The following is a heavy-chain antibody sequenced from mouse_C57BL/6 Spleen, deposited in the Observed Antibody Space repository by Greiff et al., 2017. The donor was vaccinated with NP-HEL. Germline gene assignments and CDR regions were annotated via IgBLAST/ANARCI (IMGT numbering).Heavy chain of an antibody. V-gene: IGHV1-18*01. CDR1: GYTFTDYN. D-gene: IGHD3-2*02. CDR2: INPNNGGT. Sequence: EVQLHQSGPELVKPGASVKIPCKASGYTFTDYNMDWVKQSHGKSLEWIGDINPNNGGTIYNQKFKGKATLTVDKSSSTAYMELRSLTSEDTAVYYCARGAQATPFAYWGQGTLVTVSA. CDR3: ARGAQATPFAY. J-gene: IGHJ3*01.